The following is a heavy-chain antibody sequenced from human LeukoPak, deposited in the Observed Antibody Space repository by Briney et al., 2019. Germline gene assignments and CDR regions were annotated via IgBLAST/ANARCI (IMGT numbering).Heavy chain of an antibody. V-gene: IGHV3-23*01. CDR1: GFTFGDYA. CDR2: MSAGDST. J-gene: IGHJ4*02. D-gene: IGHD5-18*01. CDR3: AKGGVRGYSYGYLDY. Sequence: PGGSLRLSCTASGFTFGDYAMSWVRQAPGKGLEWVSVMSAGDSTYYAGSVKGRFTISRDKTKNTLYLQMNSLRAEDTAVYYCAKGGVRGYSYGYLDYWGQGTLATVSS.